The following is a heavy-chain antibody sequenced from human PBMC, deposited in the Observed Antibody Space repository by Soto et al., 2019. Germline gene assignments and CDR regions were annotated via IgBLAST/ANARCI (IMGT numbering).Heavy chain of an antibody. CDR2: IYYSGST. D-gene: IGHD2-2*01. V-gene: IGHV4-59*12. CDR3: ARGYCSSTSCRQYFQH. Sequence: SETLSLTCTVSGGSISSYYWSWIRQPPGKGLEWIGYIYYSGSTNYNPSLKSRVTISVDTSKNQFSLKLSSVTAGDTAMYYCARGYCSSTSCRQYFQHWGQGTLVTVSS. J-gene: IGHJ1*01. CDR1: GGSISSYY.